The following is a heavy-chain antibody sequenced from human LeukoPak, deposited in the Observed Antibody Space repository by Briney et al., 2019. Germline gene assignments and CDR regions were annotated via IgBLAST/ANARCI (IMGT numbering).Heavy chain of an antibody. CDR1: GYIFTSYS. CDR2: MNPNSGST. CDR3: ATHCSGVSCYGSDGP. D-gene: IGHD2-15*01. Sequence: ASVKVSCKASGYIFTSYSINWVRQATGQGLEWVGWMNPNSGSTGYAQKFQGRVTMTRNPSISTAYMELNSLRSEDTAVYYCATHCSGVSCYGSDGPWGQGTLVTISS. J-gene: IGHJ5*02. V-gene: IGHV1-8*01.